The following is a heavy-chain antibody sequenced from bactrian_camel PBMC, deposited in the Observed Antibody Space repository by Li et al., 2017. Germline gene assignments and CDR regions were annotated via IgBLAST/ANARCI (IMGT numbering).Heavy chain of an antibody. CDR1: YTYNEGD. V-gene: IGHV3S53*01. CDR3: GADPSRELWVGYPPYKY. J-gene: IGHJ4*01. D-gene: IGHD5*01. CDR2: IDSTGSA. Sequence: VQLVESGGGSVQAGGSLRLSCGYTYNEGDMAWFRPAPGKEREGVAAIDSTGSANYADSVKGRFTISRDDAKNTLYLQMNSLKTEDTAVYYCGADPSRELWVGYPPYKYWGQGTQVTVS.